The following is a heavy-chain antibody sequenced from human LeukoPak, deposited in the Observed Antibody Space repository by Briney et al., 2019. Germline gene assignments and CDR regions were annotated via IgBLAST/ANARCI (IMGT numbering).Heavy chain of an antibody. V-gene: IGHV3-30*18. J-gene: IGHJ6*04. D-gene: IGHD6-19*01. Sequence: GGSLRLSCAASGFTFSSYGMHWVRQAPGEGLEWVAVISYDGSNKYYADSVKGRFTISRDNSKNTLYLQMNSLRAEDTAVYYCAKDPHSSGWYYYYGMDVWGKGTTVTVSS. CDR2: ISYDGSNK. CDR1: GFTFSSYG. CDR3: AKDPHSSGWYYYYGMDV.